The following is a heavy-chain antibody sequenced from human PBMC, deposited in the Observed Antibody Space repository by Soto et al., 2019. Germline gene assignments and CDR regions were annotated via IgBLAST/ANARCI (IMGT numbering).Heavy chain of an antibody. Sequence: GGSLRLSCAASGFTFDDYAMHWVRQAPGKGLEWVSGISWNSGSTGYADSVKGRFTISRDNAKNSLYLQMNSLRAEDTALYYCAKDIFPAAGDANAFDIWGQGTMVTVSS. CDR3: AKDIFPAAGDANAFDI. J-gene: IGHJ3*02. CDR1: GFTFDDYA. D-gene: IGHD4-17*01. CDR2: ISWNSGST. V-gene: IGHV3-9*01.